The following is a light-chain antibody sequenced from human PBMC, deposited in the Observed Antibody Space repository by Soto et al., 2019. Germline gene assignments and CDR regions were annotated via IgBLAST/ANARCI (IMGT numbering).Light chain of an antibody. CDR3: GTWDSGLCAYVV. CDR2: DNN. V-gene: IGLV1-51*01. J-gene: IGLJ2*01. Sequence: QSVLTQPPSVSAAPGQKVTISCSGSSSNIGNNYVSWYQQLPGTAPKLLIYDNNKRPSGIPDRFSGSKSGTSATLGITGLQTGDEADFYSGTWDSGLCAYVVFGGGTKLTAL. CDR1: SSNIGNNY.